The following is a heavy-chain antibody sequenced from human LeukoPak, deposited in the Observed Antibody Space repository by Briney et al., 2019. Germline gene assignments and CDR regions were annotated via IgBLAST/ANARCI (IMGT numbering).Heavy chain of an antibody. CDR1: GGSISSESSY. V-gene: IGHV4-31*02. CDR3: ATQTEIVVVDY. Sequence: SQTLSLTCNVSGGSISSESSYWTWIRQHPGKGLEWIGYVYYSGSTYYTSSLRSRVTISVDTSKNQFSLNLSSVTAADTAVYYCATQTEIVVVDYWGQGTLVTVSS. CDR2: VYYSGST. D-gene: IGHD3-22*01. J-gene: IGHJ4*02.